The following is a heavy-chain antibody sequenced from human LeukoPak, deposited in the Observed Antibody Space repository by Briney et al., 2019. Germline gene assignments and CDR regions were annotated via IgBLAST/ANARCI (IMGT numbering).Heavy chain of an antibody. J-gene: IGHJ4*02. Sequence: ASVKVSCKASGYTFTGYYMHWVRQAPGQGLEWMGWISAYNGNTNYAQKLQGRVTMTTDTSTSTAYMELRSLRSDDTAVYYCASGSSGWRYWGQGTLVTVSS. V-gene: IGHV1-18*04. CDR1: GYTFTGYY. CDR3: ASGSSGWRY. CDR2: ISAYNGNT. D-gene: IGHD6-19*01.